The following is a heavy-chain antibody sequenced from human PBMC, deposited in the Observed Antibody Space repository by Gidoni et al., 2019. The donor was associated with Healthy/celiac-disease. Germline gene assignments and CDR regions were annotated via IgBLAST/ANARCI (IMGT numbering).Heavy chain of an antibody. J-gene: IGHJ6*02. Sequence: VQLVESGGGLVKPGWSLRLSCAASGFTFSDSYMRWFRQAPGKGLEWVSYISSSSSYTNYADSVKGRFTISRDNAKNSLYLQMNSLRAEDTAVYYCASGPGYCSSTSCYAYYYYGMDVWGQGTTVTVSS. V-gene: IGHV3-11*06. CDR3: ASGPGYCSSTSCYAYYYYGMDV. CDR1: GFTFSDSY. D-gene: IGHD2-2*01. CDR2: ISSSSSYT.